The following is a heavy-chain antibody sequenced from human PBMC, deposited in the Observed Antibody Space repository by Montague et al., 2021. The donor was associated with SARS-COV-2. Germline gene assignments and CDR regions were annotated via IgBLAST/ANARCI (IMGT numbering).Heavy chain of an antibody. CDR3: ARRGYSYYYYGMDV. D-gene: IGHD5-24*01. CDR1: GGSFSGYY. V-gene: IGHV4-34*01. CDR2: INHSGST. J-gene: IGHJ6*02. Sequence: SETLSLTCAVYGGSFSGYYWSWIRQPPGKGLEWIGEINHSGSTNXXPSLKSRVTISVDTSKNQFSLKLSSVTAADTAVYYCARRGYSYYYYGMDVWGQGTTVTVS.